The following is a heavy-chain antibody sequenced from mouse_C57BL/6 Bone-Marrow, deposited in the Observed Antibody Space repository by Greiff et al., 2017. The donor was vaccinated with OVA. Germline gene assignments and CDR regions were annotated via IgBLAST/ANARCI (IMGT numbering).Heavy chain of an antibody. V-gene: IGHV5-9-1*02. D-gene: IGHD2-1*01. CDR1: GFTFSSYA. CDR2: ISSGGDYI. J-gene: IGHJ4*01. Sequence: EVKLMESGEGLVKPGGSLKLSCAASGFTFSSYAMSWVRQTPEKRLEWVAYISSGGDYIYYADTVQGRFTISRDNARNTLYLQMNSLKSEDTAMYYCTRLLDAMDYWGQGTSVTVSS. CDR3: TRLLDAMDY.